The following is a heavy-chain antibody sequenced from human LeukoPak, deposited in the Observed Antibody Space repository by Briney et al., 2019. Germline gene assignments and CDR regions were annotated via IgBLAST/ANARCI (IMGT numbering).Heavy chain of an antibody. J-gene: IGHJ4*02. D-gene: IGHD3-3*01. Sequence: GGSLRLSCAASGFTFSTYSMNWVSQAPGKGLEWVSYISGTSSLIYYADSVKGRFTISRDNAKNSLYLQMNSLRDEDTAVYYCVRDQFFSFDYWGQGTLVTVSS. CDR3: VRDQFFSFDY. CDR2: ISGTSSLI. V-gene: IGHV3-48*02. CDR1: GFTFSTYS.